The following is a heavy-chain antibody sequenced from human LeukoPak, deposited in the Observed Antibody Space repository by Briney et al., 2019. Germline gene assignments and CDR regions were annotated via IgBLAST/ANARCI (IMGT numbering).Heavy chain of an antibody. J-gene: IGHJ4*02. V-gene: IGHV4-39*07. D-gene: IGHD4-4*01. CDR1: GGSISSSSYY. CDR2: INHSGST. Sequence: PSETLSLTCTVSGGSISSSSYYWGWIRQPPGKGLEWIGEINHSGSTNYNPSLKSRVTISVDTSKNQFSLKLSSVTAADTAVYYCARGPFMTTVTTGREDYWGQGTLVTVSS. CDR3: ARGPFMTTVTTGREDY.